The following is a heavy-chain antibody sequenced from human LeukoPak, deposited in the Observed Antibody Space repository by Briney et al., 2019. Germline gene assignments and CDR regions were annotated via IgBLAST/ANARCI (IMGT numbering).Heavy chain of an antibody. Sequence: SETLSLTCAVYGVSFSTYYWSWIRQPPGKGLEWIGEINHSGSTNYNPSLKSRVTISVDTPNNQFSLKLRSLTAADTAVYYCAIWSVRGHDYWGQGTLVTVSS. V-gene: IGHV4-34*01. CDR1: GVSFSTYY. J-gene: IGHJ4*02. CDR3: AIWSVRGHDY. CDR2: INHSGST. D-gene: IGHD3-3*01.